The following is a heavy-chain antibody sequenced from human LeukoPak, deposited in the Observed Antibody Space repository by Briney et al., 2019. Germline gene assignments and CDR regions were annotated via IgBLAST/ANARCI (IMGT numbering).Heavy chain of an antibody. V-gene: IGHV3-66*02. Sequence: GGSLRLSCAASGFTVSSNYMSWVRQAPGKGLEWVSVIYSGGSTYYADSVKGRFTISRDNSKNTLYLQMNSLRAEDTAVYYCAKGRNLLRYFDWSLDYWGQGTLVTVSS. CDR2: IYSGGST. J-gene: IGHJ4*02. CDR3: AKGRNLLRYFDWSLDY. CDR1: GFTVSSNY. D-gene: IGHD3-9*01.